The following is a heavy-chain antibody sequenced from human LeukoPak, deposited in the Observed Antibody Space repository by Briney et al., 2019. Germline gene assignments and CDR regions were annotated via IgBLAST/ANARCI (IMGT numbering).Heavy chain of an antibody. D-gene: IGHD3-22*01. CDR2: IKGKTDGGTT. V-gene: IGHV3-15*01. CDR3: TTWFYYHSSGYHYSREDY. CDR1: GFTLSNAW. Sequence: GGSLRLSCAVSGFTLSNAWMAWVRQAPGKGLEWVGRIKGKTDGGTTDYAAPVKGRFTISRDDSKNTLYLQMDSLKTEDTAVYYCTTWFYYHSSGYHYSREDYWGQGTLVTVSS. J-gene: IGHJ4*02.